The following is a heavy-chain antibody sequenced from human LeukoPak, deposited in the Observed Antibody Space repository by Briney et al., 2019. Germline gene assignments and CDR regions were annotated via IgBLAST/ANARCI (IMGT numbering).Heavy chain of an antibody. V-gene: IGHV1-69*01. D-gene: IGHD5-18*01. CDR2: IIPIFGTA. J-gene: IGHJ6*03. CDR3: ARTDTAMVKGYHYYYYMDV. CDR1: GGTFSSYA. Sequence: SVKVSCKASGGTFSSYAISWVRQAPGQGLEWMGGIIPIFGTANYAQKFQGRVTITADESTSTAYMELSSLRSEDTAVYYCARTDTAMVKGYHYYYYMDVWGKGTTVTVSS.